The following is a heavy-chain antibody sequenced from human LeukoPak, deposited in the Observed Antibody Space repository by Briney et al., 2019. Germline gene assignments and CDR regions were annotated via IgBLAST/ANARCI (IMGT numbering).Heavy chain of an antibody. Sequence: SETLSLTCAVYGGSFSGYYWSWIRQPPGKGLEWIGEINHSGSTNYNPSLKSRVTISVDTSKNQFSLKLSSVTAADTAVYYCARLGGRGAYYYYYYMDVWGKGTTVTISS. CDR1: GGSFSGYY. CDR2: INHSGST. CDR3: ARLGGRGAYYYYYYMDV. V-gene: IGHV4-34*01. D-gene: IGHD3-10*01. J-gene: IGHJ6*03.